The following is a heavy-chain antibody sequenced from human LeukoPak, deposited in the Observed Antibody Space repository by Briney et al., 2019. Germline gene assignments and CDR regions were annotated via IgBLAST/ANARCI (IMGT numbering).Heavy chain of an antibody. J-gene: IGHJ4*02. CDR1: GFTFDDHA. Sequence: GGSLTLSSIVSGFTFDDHAMSWVRQAAGKGLEWVSNINWNGGSTGYVDSGKGRFTISRDNGKNSLYLQMNNLRVEDTAFYYCARDVSWGTSYFDYWGQGILVTVSS. V-gene: IGHV3-20*04. D-gene: IGHD1-1*01. CDR3: ARDVSWGTSYFDY. CDR2: INWNGGST.